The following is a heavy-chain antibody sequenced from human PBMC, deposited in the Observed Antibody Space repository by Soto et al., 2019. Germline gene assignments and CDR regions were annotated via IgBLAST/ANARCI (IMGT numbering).Heavy chain of an antibody. J-gene: IGHJ4*02. V-gene: IGHV1-2*02. D-gene: IGHD1-1*01. Sequence: QVQLVQSGAEVRKPGASVKVSCTASGYAFTDYFIHWVRQAPGQGLEWMGWINPATGGTVFAQSCAGRVTMARNKPVNTANMELSSLRTGDTALYYCARSTLYRASLEFDYWGQGTLVAVSS. CDR2: INPATGGT. CDR1: GYAFTDYF. CDR3: ARSTLYRASLEFDY.